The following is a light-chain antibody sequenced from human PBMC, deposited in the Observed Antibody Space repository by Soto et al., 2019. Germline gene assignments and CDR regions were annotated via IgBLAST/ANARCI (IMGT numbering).Light chain of an antibody. CDR1: QSINDYF. CDR2: VAS. J-gene: IGKJ4*01. V-gene: IGKV3-20*01. Sequence: IVLTQSPGTLSLSPGETATLSCRASQSINDYFLAWYQQRPGQAPRLLIYVASFRATGIPDRFSGSGSGTEFTLTISRLEPEDSAVYFCQQYGRSPLTFGGGTKVEIK. CDR3: QQYGRSPLT.